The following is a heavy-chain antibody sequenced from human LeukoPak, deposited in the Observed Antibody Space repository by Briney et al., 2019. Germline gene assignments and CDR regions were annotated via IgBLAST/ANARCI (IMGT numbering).Heavy chain of an antibody. CDR3: ARGNAAMVPYYYYYGMDV. CDR1: GGSFSGYY. J-gene: IGHJ6*02. CDR2: INHSGST. Sequence: SETLSLTCAVYGGSFSGYYWSWIRQPPGKGPEWIGEINHSGSTNYNPSLKSRVTISVDTSKNQFSLKLSSVTAADTAVYYCARGNAAMVPYYYYYGMDVWGQGTTVTVSS. D-gene: IGHD5-18*01. V-gene: IGHV4-34*01.